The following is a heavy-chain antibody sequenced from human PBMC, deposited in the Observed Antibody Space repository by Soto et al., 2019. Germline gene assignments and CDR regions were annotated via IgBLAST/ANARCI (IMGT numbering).Heavy chain of an antibody. CDR3: ARVVIVPAARGHYNYFYMDV. CDR2: IYSSGSP. V-gene: IGHV4-59*08. CDR1: GGSISGYY. D-gene: IGHD2-2*01. Sequence: QVQLQESGPGLVKPSETLSLTCTVSGGSISGYYWSWIRQPPGKGLEWIGYIYSSGSPNYNPSLNGRAVISVDTSENQTSLRLSSVTAADTAVYYCARVVIVPAARGHYNYFYMDVWGKGTTVTVSS. J-gene: IGHJ6*03.